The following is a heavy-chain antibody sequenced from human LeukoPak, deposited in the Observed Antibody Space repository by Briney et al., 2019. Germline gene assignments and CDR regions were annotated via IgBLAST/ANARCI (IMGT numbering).Heavy chain of an antibody. CDR3: AKDVPAAYFDY. D-gene: IGHD2-2*01. CDR1: GFTVSSNY. CDR2: IYSGGST. V-gene: IGHV3-66*01. Sequence: PGGSLRLSCAASGFTVSSNYMSWVRQAPGKGLEWVSVIYSGGSTYYADSVKGRFTISRDNSKTTLYLQMNSLRAEDTAMYYCAKDVPAAYFDYWGQGTLVTVSS. J-gene: IGHJ4*02.